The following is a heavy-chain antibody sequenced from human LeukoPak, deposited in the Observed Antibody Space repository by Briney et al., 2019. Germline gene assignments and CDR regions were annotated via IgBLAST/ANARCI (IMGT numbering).Heavy chain of an antibody. CDR2: INHSGST. Sequence: SETLSLTCAVYGGSFSGYYWSWIRQPPGKGLEWIGEINHSGSTNYNPSLKSRVTISVDTSKNQFSLKLSSVTAADTAVYYCARVQGGYYDSSGFYPDYWGQGTLVTVSS. CDR3: ARVQGGYYDSSGFYPDY. V-gene: IGHV4-34*01. J-gene: IGHJ4*02. CDR1: GGSFSGYY. D-gene: IGHD3-22*01.